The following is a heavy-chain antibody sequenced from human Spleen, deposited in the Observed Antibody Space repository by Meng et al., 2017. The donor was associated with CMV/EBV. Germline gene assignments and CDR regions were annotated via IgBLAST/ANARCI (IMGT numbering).Heavy chain of an antibody. CDR2: ITDSGSSI. D-gene: IGHD4-11*01. J-gene: IGHJ4*02. Sequence: GESLKISCAASGFTFSDYPMSWIRQAPGRGPEWVSYITDSGSSIFYADSVKGRFTISRDNAKNSLYLQMNSLRAEDAAMYYCVRVERYSSSSPYIYWGQGTLVTVSS. CDR3: VRVERYSSSSPYIY. V-gene: IGHV3-11*01. CDR1: GFTFSDYP.